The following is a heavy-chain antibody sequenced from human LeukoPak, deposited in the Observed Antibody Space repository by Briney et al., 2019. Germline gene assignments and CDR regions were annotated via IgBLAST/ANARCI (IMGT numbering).Heavy chain of an antibody. CDR1: GFTFSSYA. CDR3: AKLDSSGYYGH. Sequence: GGSLRLSCAASGFTFSSYAMSWVRQARGKGLEWVSAISGSGGSTYYADSVKGRFTISRDNSKNTLYLQMNSLRAEDTAVYYCAKLDSSGYYGHWGQGTLVTVSS. V-gene: IGHV3-23*01. D-gene: IGHD3-22*01. J-gene: IGHJ4*02. CDR2: ISGSGGST.